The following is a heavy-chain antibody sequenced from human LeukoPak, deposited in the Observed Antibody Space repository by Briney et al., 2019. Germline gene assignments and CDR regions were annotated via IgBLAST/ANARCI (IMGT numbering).Heavy chain of an antibody. Sequence: PGGSLRLSCTGSGFNFNMFAMNWVRQAPGQGLEWVSGLSRGGATTNYPDSVKGRFTISRDKSKNMVFLQMNSLRPEDTAVYYCAKEQRIRHCSEGVCMEGYYFDYWGQGTLVTVSS. D-gene: IGHD2-8*01. CDR2: LSRGGATT. CDR1: GFNFNMFA. CDR3: AKEQRIRHCSEGVCMEGYYFDY. V-gene: IGHV3-23*01. J-gene: IGHJ4*02.